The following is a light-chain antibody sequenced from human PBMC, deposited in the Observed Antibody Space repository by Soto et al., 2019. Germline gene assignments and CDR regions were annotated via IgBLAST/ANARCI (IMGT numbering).Light chain of an antibody. V-gene: IGKV1-13*02. Sequence: AIQLTQSPSSLSASVGDRVTITCRASQGISSALAWYQQKPGKAPKLLIYDASSLESGVPSRFSGSGSGTDFTLTISSLQPEDFATYYCQQFNRYPQGGFTFGPGTKVDIK. CDR3: QQFNRYPQGGFT. J-gene: IGKJ3*01. CDR2: DAS. CDR1: QGISSA.